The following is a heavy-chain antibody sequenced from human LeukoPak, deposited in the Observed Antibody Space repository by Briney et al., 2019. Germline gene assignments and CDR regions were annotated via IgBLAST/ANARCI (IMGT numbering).Heavy chain of an antibody. CDR2: IYPILGIA. CDR3: ARASQDYYGSGSYYRGGDAFDI. V-gene: IGHV1-69*10. D-gene: IGHD3-10*01. CDR1: GGXFLNYA. J-gene: IGHJ3*02. Sequence: ASVKVSCKTSGGXFLNYAISWVRQAPGQGLEWMGGIYPILGIANYAQKLQARVTLTADKSTSTAYMELSSLRSDNTAVYYCARASQDYYGSGSYYRGGDAFDIWGQGTMVTVSS.